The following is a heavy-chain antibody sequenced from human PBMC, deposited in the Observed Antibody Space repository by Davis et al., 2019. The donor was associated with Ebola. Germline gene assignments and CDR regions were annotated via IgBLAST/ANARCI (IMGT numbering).Heavy chain of an antibody. J-gene: IGHJ6*02. CDR1: GYTFTSHS. CDR2: ISAYDSST. Sequence: VSVKVSCKASGYTFTSHSINWVRQAPGQGLEWMGWISAYDSSTKYAQHLQGRVTMTTDTSTSTAYMELRNLRSDDTAMYYCARDLGYCSGTNCPPRYYYGMDVWGQGTAVTVSS. V-gene: IGHV1-18*04. CDR3: ARDLGYCSGTNCPPRYYYGMDV. D-gene: IGHD2-2*01.